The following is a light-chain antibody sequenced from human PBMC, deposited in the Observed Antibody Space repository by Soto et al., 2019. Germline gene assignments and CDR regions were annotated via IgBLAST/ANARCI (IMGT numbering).Light chain of an antibody. J-gene: IGKJ3*01. V-gene: IGKV1-33*01. CDR3: QQYDKLPTFT. CDR2: GVS. Sequence: DIQMTQSPSSLSASVGDRVTITCQASHDITNYLNWYQQKAGKAPKLLIYGVSNLETGVPPRFSGTGSGTHFTFTISSLQPEDVATYYCQQYDKLPTFTFGPGTKVDLK. CDR1: HDITNY.